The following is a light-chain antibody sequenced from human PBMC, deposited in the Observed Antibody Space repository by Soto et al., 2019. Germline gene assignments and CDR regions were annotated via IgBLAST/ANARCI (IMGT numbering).Light chain of an antibody. CDR2: GAS. CDR3: QQYGSSGT. Sequence: IVLTQSPATLSLSPGKRATLSCRASQSVSNNYLAWCQQKPGQAPRLLIYGASNRATGIPDRFSGSGSGTDFTLTISRLEPEDFAVYYCQQYGSSGTFGQGTKVDIK. CDR1: QSVSNNY. V-gene: IGKV3-20*01. J-gene: IGKJ1*01.